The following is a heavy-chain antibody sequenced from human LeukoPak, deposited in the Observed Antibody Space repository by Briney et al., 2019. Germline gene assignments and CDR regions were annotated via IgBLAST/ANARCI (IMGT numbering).Heavy chain of an antibody. J-gene: IGHJ4*02. CDR1: GYTFTAYY. V-gene: IGHV1-2*02. D-gene: IGHD3-22*01. CDR3: ARSYYGESESSAGTDY. CDR2: LNPHSGGA. Sequence: ASVKVSCQASGYTFTAYYIYWVRQAPGQGLESMGWLNPHSGGATYAQKFQGRVTMTRDTSTNTAYMELTRLKLDDTAVYFCARSYYGESESSAGTDYWGQGTLVTVSS.